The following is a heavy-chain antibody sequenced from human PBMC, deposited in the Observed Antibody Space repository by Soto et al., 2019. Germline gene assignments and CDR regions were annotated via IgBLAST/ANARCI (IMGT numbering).Heavy chain of an antibody. CDR3: ARDRFTTQGDAFDL. J-gene: IGHJ3*01. Sequence: SVKVSCKAPGGTFSTYIISWVRQAPGQGLEWMGRIIPIPDITNYAQKFQGRVTVTADRSTSTAYMELTSLKSEDTAVYYCARDRFTTQGDAFDLWGQGTMVTVSS. CDR1: GGTFSTYI. D-gene: IGHD3-3*01. CDR2: IIPIPDIT. V-gene: IGHV1-69*04.